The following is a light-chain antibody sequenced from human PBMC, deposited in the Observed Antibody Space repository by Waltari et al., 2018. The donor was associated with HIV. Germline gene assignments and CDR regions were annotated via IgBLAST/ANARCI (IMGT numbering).Light chain of an antibody. CDR3: QSYDSSLSGVI. V-gene: IGLV1-40*01. J-gene: IGLJ2*01. Sequence: QSVLTQPPSVSGAPGQRVTISCTGNTSNIGAGYAVHWYQQLPGTAPKLLIYGNTNRPSGVPDRFSGSTSGTSASLAITGLQADDEADFYCQSYDSSLSGVIFGGGTKLTV. CDR1: TSNIGAGYA. CDR2: GNT.